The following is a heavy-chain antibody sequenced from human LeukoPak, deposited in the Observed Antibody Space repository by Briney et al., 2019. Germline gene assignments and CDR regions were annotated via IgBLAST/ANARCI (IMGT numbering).Heavy chain of an antibody. Sequence: SVKVSCKASGGTFSSYAISWVRQAPGQGLEWMGGIIPIFGTANYAQKFQGRVTITADKSTSTAYMELSSLRSEDTAVYYCARLGYSSSWFGMDVWGQGTTVTVSS. J-gene: IGHJ6*02. CDR1: GGTFSSYA. V-gene: IGHV1-69*06. CDR3: ARLGYSSSWFGMDV. CDR2: IIPIFGTA. D-gene: IGHD6-13*01.